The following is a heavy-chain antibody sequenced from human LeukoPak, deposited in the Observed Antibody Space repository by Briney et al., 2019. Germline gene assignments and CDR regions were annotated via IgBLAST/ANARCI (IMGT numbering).Heavy chain of an antibody. J-gene: IGHJ3*02. V-gene: IGHV4-59*01. CDR3: ARGPYSYDSSGAFDI. CDR2: VYYTGST. D-gene: IGHD3-22*01. CDR1: GGYISSYY. Sequence: SETLSLTCTVSGGYISSYYWSWIRQPPGEGLERIGYVYYTGSTNYNPSLTSRVSISVDTSKNQFSLKLRSVSAADTAVYFCARGPYSYDSSGAFDIWGQGTMVTVSS.